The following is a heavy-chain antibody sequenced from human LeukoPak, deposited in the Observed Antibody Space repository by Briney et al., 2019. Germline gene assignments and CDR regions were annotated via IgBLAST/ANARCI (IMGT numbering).Heavy chain of an antibody. D-gene: IGHD3-22*01. CDR2: ISNHGNDG. CDR1: GFTFTNYA. J-gene: IGHJ4*02. V-gene: IGHV3-30*01. CDR3: TRDRGPMNDFDS. Sequence: EGSLRLSCAASGFTFTNYAMHWVRQTPGKGLEWVAVISNHGNDGFYADSVKGRFTISRDNSKNTLYLQMDSLRPEDTAVYYCTRDRGPMNDFDSWGQGTLVTVSS.